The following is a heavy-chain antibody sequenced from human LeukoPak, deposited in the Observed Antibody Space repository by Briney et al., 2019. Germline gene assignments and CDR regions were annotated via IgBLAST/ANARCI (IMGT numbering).Heavy chain of an antibody. J-gene: IGHJ6*03. Sequence: PSETLSLTCTVSGGSIRSYWSWIRQPAGKGLEWIGRIYGSGSTNYNPSLKSRVTISVDTSKNQFSLKLSSVTAADTAVYYCARVVVVASYYYYMDVWGKGTTVTVSS. CDR2: IYGSGST. V-gene: IGHV4-4*07. CDR1: GGSIRSY. CDR3: ARVVVVASYYYYMDV. D-gene: IGHD2-15*01.